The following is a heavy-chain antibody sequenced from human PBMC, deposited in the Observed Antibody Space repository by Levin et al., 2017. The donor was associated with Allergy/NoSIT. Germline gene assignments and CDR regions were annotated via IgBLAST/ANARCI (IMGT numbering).Heavy chain of an antibody. V-gene: IGHV3-23*01. D-gene: IGHD2-15*01. CDR3: AKDPLGYCSGYACYFDY. J-gene: IGHJ4*02. CDR1: GFTFSDYA. CDR2: ITGGGSNT. Sequence: GGSLRLSCAASGFTFSDYAMSWVRQAPGGGLEWVSAITGGGSNTYYADSAKGRFTIFRDNSRNILYLRLNSLRAEDTAVYYCAKDPLGYCSGYACYFDYWGQGTLATVSS.